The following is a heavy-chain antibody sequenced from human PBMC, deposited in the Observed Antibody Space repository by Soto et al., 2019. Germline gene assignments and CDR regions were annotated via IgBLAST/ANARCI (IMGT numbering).Heavy chain of an antibody. CDR3: ERGGWVNIHDH. D-gene: IGHD2-15*01. J-gene: IGHJ4*02. CDR2: ISGSGDVT. Sequence: EVQLLESGGGLVPPGGSLRLSCAASGFTFSNYGMTWVRQAPGKGLEWVSDISGSGDVTYNADSVKGHFTISRDNSKNTLYLQMNSLRAEDTAIYYCERGGWVNIHDHWGQGTLVTVSS. CDR1: GFTFSNYG. V-gene: IGHV3-23*01.